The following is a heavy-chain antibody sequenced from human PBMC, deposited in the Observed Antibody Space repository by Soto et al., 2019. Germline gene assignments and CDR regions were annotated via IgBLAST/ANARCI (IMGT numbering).Heavy chain of an antibody. V-gene: IGHV1-8*01. D-gene: IGHD2-2*01. J-gene: IGHJ6*02. CDR3: ATSLSVVQPLSYYYYYYGMDV. CDR2: MNPNSGNT. CDR1: GYTFTSYD. Sequence: ASLKVSCKASGYTFTSYDINWERQATGQGLEWMGWMNPNSGNTGYAQKFQGRVTMTRNTSISTAYMELSSLRSEDTAVYYCATSLSVVQPLSYYYYYYGMDVSGQVTTVTASS.